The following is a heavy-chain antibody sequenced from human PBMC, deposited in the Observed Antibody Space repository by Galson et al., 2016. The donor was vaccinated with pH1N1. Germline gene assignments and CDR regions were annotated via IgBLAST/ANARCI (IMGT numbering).Heavy chain of an antibody. CDR3: ATTTSVIVVVAAAMGDYYYGMDV. J-gene: IGHJ6*02. CDR1: GGTFSSYA. V-gene: IGHV1-69*13. CDR2: IIPIFGTE. D-gene: IGHD2-2*01. Sequence: SVKVSCKASGGTFSSYAISWVRQAPGQGLEWMGGIIPIFGTENYAQKFQGRVTITADESPSTAYMELSSLRSEDTAVYYCATTTSVIVVVAAAMGDYYYGMDVWGQGTTVTVSS.